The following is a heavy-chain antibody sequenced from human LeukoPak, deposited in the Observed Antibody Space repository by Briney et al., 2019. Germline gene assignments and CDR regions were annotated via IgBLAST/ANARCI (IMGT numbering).Heavy chain of an antibody. CDR2: IYYSGST. D-gene: IGHD6-13*01. V-gene: IGHV4-39*07. CDR1: GGSISSYY. CDR3: ARVPAQQLALDY. J-gene: IGHJ4*02. Sequence: SETLSLTCTVSGGSISSYYWGWIRQPPGKGLEWIGSIYYSGSTYYYPSLKSRVTISVDTSKNQFSLKLSSVTAADTAVYYCARVPAQQLALDYWGQGTLVTVSS.